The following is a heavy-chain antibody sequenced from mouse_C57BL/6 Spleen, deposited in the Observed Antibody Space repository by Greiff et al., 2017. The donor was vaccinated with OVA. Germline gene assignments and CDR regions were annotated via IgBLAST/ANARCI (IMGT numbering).Heavy chain of an antibody. Sequence: QVQLQQSGAELVMPGASVKLSCKASGYTFTSYWMHWVKQRPGQGLEWIGEIDPSDSYTNYNQKFKGKSTLTVDKSSSTAYMQLSSLTSEDSAVYYCARSLDYYAMDYWGQGTSVTVSS. CDR2: IDPSDSYT. J-gene: IGHJ4*01. CDR1: GYTFTSYW. V-gene: IGHV1-69*01. CDR3: ARSLDYYAMDY.